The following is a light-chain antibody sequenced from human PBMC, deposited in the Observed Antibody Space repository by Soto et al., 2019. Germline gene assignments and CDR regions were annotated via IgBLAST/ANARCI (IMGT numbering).Light chain of an antibody. CDR3: QQYGNSAT. V-gene: IGKV3-20*01. Sequence: EIVLTQSPGTLSLSPGERATLSYRASQSVSSSYLAWYQQKPGQAPRLLIYGASSRATGIPDRFSGSGSGTDFTLTISRLEPEDFAVYYCQQYGNSATFGQGTKVDIK. J-gene: IGKJ1*01. CDR1: QSVSSSY. CDR2: GAS.